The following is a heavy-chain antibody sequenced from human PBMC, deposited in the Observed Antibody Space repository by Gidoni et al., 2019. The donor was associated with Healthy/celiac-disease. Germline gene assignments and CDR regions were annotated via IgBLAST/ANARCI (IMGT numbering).Heavy chain of an antibody. CDR3: ARDGGDE. J-gene: IGHJ4*02. Sequence: QVRMVESGGGVVQTGRSLRLSCAASGFTFSSYAMHWVRQAPGKGLEWVAVISYDGSNKYYAASVKGRFTISRDNSKHTLYLQMNSLRAEDTAVYYCARDGGDEWGQGTLVTVSS. V-gene: IGHV3-30-3*01. CDR2: ISYDGSNK. CDR1: GFTFSSYA. D-gene: IGHD3-16*01.